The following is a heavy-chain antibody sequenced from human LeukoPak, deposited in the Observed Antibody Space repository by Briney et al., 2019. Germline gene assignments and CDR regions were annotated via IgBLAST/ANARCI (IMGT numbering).Heavy chain of an antibody. D-gene: IGHD2-15*01. CDR1: GGTFSSYA. J-gene: IGHJ6*02. CDR2: IIPIFGIA. CDR3: ARDHPPNRPNLEGYCSGGSCPYGMDV. V-gene: IGHV1-69*04. Sequence: SVKVSCKASGGTFSSYAISWVRQAPGQGVEWMGRIIPIFGIANYAQKFQGRVTITADKSTSTAYMELSSLRSEDTAVYYCARDHPPNRPNLEGYCSGGSCPYGMDVWGQGTTVTVSS.